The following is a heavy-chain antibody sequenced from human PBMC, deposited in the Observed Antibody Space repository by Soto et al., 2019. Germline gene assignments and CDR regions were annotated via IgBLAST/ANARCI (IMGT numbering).Heavy chain of an antibody. CDR2: MNPSNGRT. J-gene: IGHJ4*02. Sequence: QVQLVQSGAEVKKPGASVKVSCKASGYTFTSYYMHWVRQAPGQGLEWMGIMNPSNGRTTYAQSFQGXXTXIXXTYTSTVFMELSSLRSDDTAVYYCARVLGLGPNDYWGQGTLVTVSS. V-gene: IGHV1-46*01. CDR1: GYTFTSYY. CDR3: ARVLGLGPNDY. D-gene: IGHD7-27*01.